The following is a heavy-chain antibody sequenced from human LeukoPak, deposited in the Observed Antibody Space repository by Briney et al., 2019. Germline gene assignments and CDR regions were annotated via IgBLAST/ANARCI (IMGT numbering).Heavy chain of an antibody. Sequence: PSETLSLTCTVSGGSISSSSYYWGWIRQPPGKGLEWIGSIYYSGSTYYNPSLKSRVTISVDTSKNQFSLKLSSVTAADTAVYYCARHNSGSNSFDYWGQGTLVTVSS. J-gene: IGHJ4*02. D-gene: IGHD3-10*01. V-gene: IGHV4-39*01. CDR2: IYYSGST. CDR3: ARHNSGSNSFDY. CDR1: GGSISSSSYY.